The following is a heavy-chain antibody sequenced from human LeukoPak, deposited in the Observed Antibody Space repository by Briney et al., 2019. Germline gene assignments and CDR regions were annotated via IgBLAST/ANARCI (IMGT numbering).Heavy chain of an antibody. CDR1: GITFSNYW. D-gene: IGHD3-3*01. CDR3: ARDWRVVSSTTAFDI. J-gene: IGHJ3*02. CDR2: IKQDGSEK. Sequence: GGSLRLSCAASGITFSNYWMSWVRQAPGKGLEWVANIKQDGSEKYYVDSVKGRFTISRDNAKNSLFLQMNSLRGDDTVVYYCARDWRVVSSTTAFDIWGQGTMVTVSS. V-gene: IGHV3-7*01.